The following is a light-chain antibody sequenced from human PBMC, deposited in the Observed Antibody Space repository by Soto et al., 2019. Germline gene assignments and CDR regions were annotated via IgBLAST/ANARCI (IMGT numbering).Light chain of an antibody. V-gene: IGKV1-39*01. Sequence: DIPMTQSPSSLSASVGDRVTITCRASQSIASFVNWYQQKPGQAPNLLIYAASSLQSGVPSRFSGSVSGTDFTLTISSLQPEDFATYYCQQSSSPPITFGQGTRLEI. J-gene: IGKJ5*01. CDR3: QQSSSPPIT. CDR1: QSIASF. CDR2: AAS.